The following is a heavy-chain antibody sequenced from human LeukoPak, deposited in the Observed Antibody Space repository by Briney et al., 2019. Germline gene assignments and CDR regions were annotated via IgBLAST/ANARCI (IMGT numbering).Heavy chain of an antibody. V-gene: IGHV4-39*01. CDR1: GGSISINNYY. J-gene: IGHJ6*02. CDR3: ARLGSSSLYYYYGMDV. D-gene: IGHD6-6*01. CDR2: IYYSGST. Sequence: SETLSLTCTVSGGSISINNYYWGWIRQPPGKGLEWIGSIYYSGSTYCNPSLKSRVTISVDTSKNQFSLKLSSVTASDTAMYCCARLGSSSLYYYYGMDVWGQGTTVTVSS.